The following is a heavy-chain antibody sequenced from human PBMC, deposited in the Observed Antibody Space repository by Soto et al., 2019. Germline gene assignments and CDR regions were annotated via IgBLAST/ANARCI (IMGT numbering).Heavy chain of an antibody. D-gene: IGHD6-19*01. CDR1: GFTFDDYA. CDR3: AKVKQWLVPRGAFDI. Sequence: EVQLVESGGGLVQPGRSLRLSCAASGFTFDDYAMHWVRQAPGKGLEWVSGISWNSGSIGYAVSVKGRFTISRDNAKNSLYLQMNSLRAEDTALYYCAKVKQWLVPRGAFDIWGHGTMVTVSS. CDR2: ISWNSGSI. V-gene: IGHV3-9*01. J-gene: IGHJ3*02.